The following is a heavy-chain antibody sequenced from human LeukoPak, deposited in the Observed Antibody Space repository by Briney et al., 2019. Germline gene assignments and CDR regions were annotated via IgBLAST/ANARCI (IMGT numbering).Heavy chain of an antibody. CDR1: GFTFSSYS. Sequence: GGSLRLSCAASGFTFSSYSMNWVRQAPGKGLEWVSSISSSSSYIYYADSVKGRFTISRDNAKNSLYLRMNSLRAEDTAVYYCARVRSGWTFDYWGQGTLVTVSS. J-gene: IGHJ4*02. CDR2: ISSSSSYI. CDR3: ARVRSGWTFDY. V-gene: IGHV3-21*01. D-gene: IGHD6-19*01.